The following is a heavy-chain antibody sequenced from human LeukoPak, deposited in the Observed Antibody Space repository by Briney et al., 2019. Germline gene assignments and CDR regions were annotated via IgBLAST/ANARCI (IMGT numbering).Heavy chain of an antibody. Sequence: ASVKVSCKASGGTFSSYTISWVRQAPGQGLEWMGWISAYNGNTNYAQKLQGRVTMTTDTSTSTAYMELRSLRSDDTAVYYCARSHYYDFWSGYPTYNYFDYWGQGTLVTVSS. D-gene: IGHD3-3*01. V-gene: IGHV1-18*01. CDR1: GGTFSSYT. CDR3: ARSHYYDFWSGYPTYNYFDY. CDR2: ISAYNGNT. J-gene: IGHJ4*02.